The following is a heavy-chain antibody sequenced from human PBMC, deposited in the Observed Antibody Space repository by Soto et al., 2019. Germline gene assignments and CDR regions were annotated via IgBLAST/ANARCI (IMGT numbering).Heavy chain of an antibody. CDR1: GFTFSSYG. CDR2: ISYDGSNK. D-gene: IGHD6-13*01. Sequence: GGSLSISCAASGFTFSSYGMHWVRQAPGKGLEWVAVISYDGSNKYYADSVKGRFTISRDNSKNTLYLQMNSLRAEDTAVYYCAKHIRAAAGTCWFDPWGQGTLVTVSS. V-gene: IGHV3-30*18. CDR3: AKHIRAAAGTCWFDP. J-gene: IGHJ5*02.